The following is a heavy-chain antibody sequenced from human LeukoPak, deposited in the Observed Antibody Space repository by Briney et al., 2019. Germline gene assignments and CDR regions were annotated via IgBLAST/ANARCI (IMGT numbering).Heavy chain of an antibody. Sequence: GGSLRLSCSASGFIFNNYGLMWVRQAPGKGLEWVSAISNDGGGTTYADFVKGRLTISRDNSKNTLSLQMNSLRPEDTALYYCAKGNSGYFADLWGQGTVVTVSS. J-gene: IGHJ5*02. CDR3: AKGNSGYFADL. D-gene: IGHD3-22*01. CDR1: GFIFNNYG. CDR2: ISNDGGGT. V-gene: IGHV3-23*01.